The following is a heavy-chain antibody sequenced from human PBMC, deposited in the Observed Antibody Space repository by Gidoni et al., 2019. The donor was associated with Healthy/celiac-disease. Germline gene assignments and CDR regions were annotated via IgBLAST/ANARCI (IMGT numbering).Heavy chain of an antibody. D-gene: IGHD3-3*01. CDR2: ISGSGGST. CDR1: GFTFSSYA. CDR3: AKGGRTYYDFWSGYSDAFDI. J-gene: IGHJ3*02. V-gene: IGHV3-23*01. Sequence: EVQLLESGGGLVQPGGSLRLSCAASGFTFSSYAMRWVRQAPGKGLEGVSAISGSGGSTYYADSVKGRFTISRDNSKNTLYLQMNSLRAEDTAVYYCAKGGRTYYDFWSGYSDAFDIWGQGTMVTVSS.